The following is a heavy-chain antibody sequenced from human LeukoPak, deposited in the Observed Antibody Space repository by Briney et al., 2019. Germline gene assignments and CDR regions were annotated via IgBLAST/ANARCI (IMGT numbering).Heavy chain of an antibody. Sequence: TTSETLSLTCTVSGGSISSGSYYWSWIRQPAGKGLEWIGRIYTSGSTNYNPSLKSRVTISVDTSKNQFSLKLSSVTAADTAVYYCARERWLQRVVDYWGQGTLVTVSS. J-gene: IGHJ4*02. CDR2: IYTSGST. D-gene: IGHD5-24*01. CDR3: ARERWLQRVVDY. V-gene: IGHV4-61*02. CDR1: GGSISSGSYY.